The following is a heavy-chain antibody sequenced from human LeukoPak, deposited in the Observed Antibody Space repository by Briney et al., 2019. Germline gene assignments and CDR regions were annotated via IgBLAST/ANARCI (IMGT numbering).Heavy chain of an antibody. Sequence: PSETLSLTCTVSGGSISSAAYYWSWIRQLPGKGLEWLGYIYFSGSTYYNPSLKSRITISVDTSKNQFSLKLSSVTVADTAVYYCARGDGYNLDYWGQGTLVTVSS. CDR2: IYFSGST. V-gene: IGHV4-31*03. J-gene: IGHJ4*02. CDR1: GGSISSAAYY. D-gene: IGHD5-24*01. CDR3: ARGDGYNLDY.